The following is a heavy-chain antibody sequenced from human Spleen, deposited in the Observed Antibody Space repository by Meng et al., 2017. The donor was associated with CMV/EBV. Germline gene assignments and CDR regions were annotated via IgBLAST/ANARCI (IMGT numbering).Heavy chain of an antibody. CDR2: ISSSGSTI. Sequence: GESLKISCAASGFTFSSYEMNWVRQAPGKGLEWVSYISSSGSTIYYADSVKGRFTISRDNAKNSLYLQMNSLRAEDTAVYYCARDLRITMVRRVIYYYYGMDVWGQGTTVTVSS. D-gene: IGHD3-10*01. CDR1: GFTFSSYE. J-gene: IGHJ6*02. CDR3: ARDLRITMVRRVIYYYYGMDV. V-gene: IGHV3-48*03.